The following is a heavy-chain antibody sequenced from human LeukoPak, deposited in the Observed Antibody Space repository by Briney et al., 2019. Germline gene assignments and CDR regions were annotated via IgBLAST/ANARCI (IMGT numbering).Heavy chain of an antibody. CDR1: GGSFSGYY. J-gene: IGHJ4*02. CDR3: ARRSITIFGVVIPLTFDY. CDR2: INHSGST. D-gene: IGHD3-3*01. Sequence: SETLSLTCAVYGGSFSGYYWSWIRQPPGKGLGWIGEINHSGSTNYNPSLRSRVTISVDTSKNQFSLKLSSVTAADTAVYYCARRSITIFGVVIPLTFDYWGQGTLVTVSS. V-gene: IGHV4-34*01.